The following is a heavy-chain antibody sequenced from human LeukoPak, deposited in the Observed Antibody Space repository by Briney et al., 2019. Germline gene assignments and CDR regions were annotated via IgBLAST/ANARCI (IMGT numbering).Heavy chain of an antibody. J-gene: IGHJ3*02. CDR2: IIPILGIA. CDR3: ARFQQQLDAFDI. V-gene: IGHV1-69*04. D-gene: IGHD6-13*01. CDR1: GGTFSSYA. Sequence: ASVKVSCMASGGTFSSYAISWVRQAPGQGLEWMGRIIPILGIANYAQKFQGRVTITADKSTSTAYMELSSLRSEDTAVYYCARFQQQLDAFDIWGQGTMVTVSS.